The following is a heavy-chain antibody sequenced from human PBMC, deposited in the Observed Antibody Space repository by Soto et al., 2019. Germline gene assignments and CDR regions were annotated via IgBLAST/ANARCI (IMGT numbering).Heavy chain of an antibody. CDR2: FDPEDGET. D-gene: IGHD3-22*01. J-gene: IGHJ4*02. CDR3: ATVSTSYYYDSPKFFDY. Sequence: GASAKVSCKVSGYTLTELSMHSVRQAPGKGLEWMGGFDPEDGETIYAQKFQGRVTMTEDTSTDTAYMELSSLRSEDTAVYYCATVSTSYYYDSPKFFDYWGQGTLVPVSS. V-gene: IGHV1-24*01. CDR1: GYTLTELS.